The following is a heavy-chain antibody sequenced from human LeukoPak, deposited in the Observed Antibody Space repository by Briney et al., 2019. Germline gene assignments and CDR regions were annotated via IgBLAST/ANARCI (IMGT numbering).Heavy chain of an antibody. CDR3: AKGIAGDLYYYYYMDV. CDR2: ISGSGGST. J-gene: IGHJ6*03. CDR1: GFTFSSYS. Sequence: GGSLRLSCAASGFTFSSYSMNWVRQAPGKGLEWVSAISGSGGSTYYADSVKGRFTISRDNSKNTLYLQMNSLRAEDTAVYYCAKGIAGDLYYYYYMDVWGKGTTVTVSS. D-gene: IGHD2-21*01. V-gene: IGHV3-23*01.